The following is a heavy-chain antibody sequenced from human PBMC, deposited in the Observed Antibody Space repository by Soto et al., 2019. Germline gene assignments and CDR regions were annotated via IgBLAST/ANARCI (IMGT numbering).Heavy chain of an antibody. V-gene: IGHV3-49*04. J-gene: IGHJ1*01. CDR1: GLTVCSKY. Sequence: GGSLRLSCAASGLTVCSKYMTWVRQAPGKGLEWVGFIRSKPYGGTTQYAASVRGRFTISRDDSKGIAYLQMNSLKSEDSGVYYCIGSFPFWGQGTLVTVSS. CDR3: IGSFPF. D-gene: IGHD3-10*01. CDR2: IRSKPYGGTT.